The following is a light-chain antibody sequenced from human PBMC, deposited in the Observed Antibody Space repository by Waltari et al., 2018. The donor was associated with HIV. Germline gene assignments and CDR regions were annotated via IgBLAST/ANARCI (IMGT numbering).Light chain of an antibody. CDR1: SGSIASNS. J-gene: IGLJ2*01. Sequence: NFMLTQPHSVSDSPGKTVTISCTRNSGSIASNSVQWYQRRPGSSPTTVIFDHSQRPSGVSVRFSASIDTSSNSASLPIVGLKTEDEGDFFCHSYDSDNQIFGGGTKLTVL. CDR2: DHS. CDR3: HSYDSDNQI. V-gene: IGLV6-57*01.